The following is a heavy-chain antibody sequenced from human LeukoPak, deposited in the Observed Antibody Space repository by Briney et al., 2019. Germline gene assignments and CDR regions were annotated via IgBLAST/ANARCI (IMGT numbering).Heavy chain of an antibody. Sequence: GRSLRPSRAASGSTFSSYAMSSVRQPPRKGLEWFSSMRGRGRSTHSTDSVKGRYTISRDNSKNTLDLQMNSMRAEDTAGCYCAKGGNFNYWGQGTLVTVSS. CDR2: MRGRGRST. CDR3: AKGGNFNY. V-gene: IGHV3-23*01. CDR1: GSTFSSYA. J-gene: IGHJ4*02.